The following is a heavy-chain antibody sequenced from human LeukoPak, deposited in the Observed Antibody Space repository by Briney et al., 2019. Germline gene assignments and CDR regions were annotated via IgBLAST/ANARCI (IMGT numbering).Heavy chain of an antibody. CDR1: GFTFSSYA. V-gene: IGHV3-23*01. J-gene: IGHJ4*02. CDR2: ISGSGGST. CDR3: AKDPFLRYFDWLLDY. D-gene: IGHD3-9*01. Sequence: GXXLRLSCAASGFTFSSYAMSWVRQAPGKGLEWVSAISGSGGSTYYADSVKGGFTISRENCKKSMYLKMNRQRAEDTAVYYCAKDPFLRYFDWLLDYWGQGTLVTVSS.